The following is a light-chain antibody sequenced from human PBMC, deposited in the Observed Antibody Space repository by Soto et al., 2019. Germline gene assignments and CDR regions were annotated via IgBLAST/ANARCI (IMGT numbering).Light chain of an antibody. Sequence: TLSPSTLSLSPGERATLSCRTSQSISSNLAWYQQKPGQAPRLLIYAASTRATGIPARFSGSGSGTEFTLTISSLQSEDFALYCCQQNNNRPITFGQGTRLEIK. CDR3: QQNNNRPIT. J-gene: IGKJ5*01. V-gene: IGKV3-15*01. CDR1: QSISSN. CDR2: AAS.